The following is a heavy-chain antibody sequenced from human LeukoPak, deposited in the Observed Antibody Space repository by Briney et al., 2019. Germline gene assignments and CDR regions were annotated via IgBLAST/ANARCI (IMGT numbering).Heavy chain of an antibody. J-gene: IGHJ5*02. CDR3: ARGGYRSGGSCYGRFDP. V-gene: IGHV1-8*01. CDR2: MNPNSGNT. CDR1: GYTFTSYD. D-gene: IGHD2-15*01. Sequence: GASVKVSCKASGYTFTSYDINWVRQATGQGLEWMGWMNPNSGNTGYAQKFQGRVTMTRNTSISTAYMELSSLRSEDTAVYYCARGGYRSGGSCYGRFDPWGQGTLVTVSS.